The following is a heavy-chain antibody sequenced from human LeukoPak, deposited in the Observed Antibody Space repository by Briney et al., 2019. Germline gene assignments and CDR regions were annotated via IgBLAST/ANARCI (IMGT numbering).Heavy chain of an antibody. Sequence: ASVKVSCKASGYTFTDYDINWVRQATGQGLEWMGWMNPNSGSTGYARKFQGRVTITTDTSISTSYMELSSLRSEDTAVYFCARAFYDHYYSYYYMDVWGKGTTVTVSS. V-gene: IGHV1-8*03. CDR1: GYTFTDYD. CDR2: MNPNSGST. D-gene: IGHD3-3*01. CDR3: ARAFYDHYYSYYYMDV. J-gene: IGHJ6*03.